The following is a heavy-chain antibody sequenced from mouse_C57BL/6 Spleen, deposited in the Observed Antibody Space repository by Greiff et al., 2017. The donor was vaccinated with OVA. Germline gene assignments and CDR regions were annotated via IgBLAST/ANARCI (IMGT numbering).Heavy chain of an antibody. J-gene: IGHJ4*01. Sequence: QVQLQQPGAELVKPGASVKLSCKASGYTFTSYWMPWVKQRPGQGLEWIGEIDPSDSYTNYNQKFKGKATLTVDTSSSTAYMQLSSLTTEDSAVYYCARKPYGSSLVYCYAMDYWGQGTSVTVSS. CDR1: GYTFTSYW. D-gene: IGHD1-1*01. V-gene: IGHV1-50*01. CDR3: ARKPYGSSLVYCYAMDY. CDR2: IDPSDSYT.